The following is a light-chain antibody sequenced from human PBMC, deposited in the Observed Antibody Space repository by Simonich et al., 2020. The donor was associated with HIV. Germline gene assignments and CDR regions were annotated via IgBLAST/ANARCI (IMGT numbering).Light chain of an antibody. V-gene: IGKV3-15*01. CDR3: QQRSNWPLFT. CDR1: QSVSSN. CDR2: GAS. J-gene: IGKJ3*01. Sequence: EIVMTQSPATLSVSPGERATLSCRASQSVSSNFAWYQQKFGQAPRLLIYGASTRATGIPARFSGGGSGTEFTLTISSLQSEDFAVYYCQQRSNWPLFTFGLGPKWISN.